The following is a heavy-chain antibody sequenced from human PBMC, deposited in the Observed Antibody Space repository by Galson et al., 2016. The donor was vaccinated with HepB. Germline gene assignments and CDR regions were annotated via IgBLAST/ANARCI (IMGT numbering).Heavy chain of an antibody. V-gene: IGHV3-23*01. CDR2: ISGDGHST. CDR3: AKDRDHFGDYVFDY. D-gene: IGHD4-17*01. Sequence: SLRLSCAASGFTFSTYVMSWVRQAPGKGLEWVSGISGDGHSTYYADSVKSRFTISRDNSKNTLYLQMNSLRADDTALYYCAKDRDHFGDYVFDYWGQGTLVTVSS. CDR1: GFTFSTYV. J-gene: IGHJ4*02.